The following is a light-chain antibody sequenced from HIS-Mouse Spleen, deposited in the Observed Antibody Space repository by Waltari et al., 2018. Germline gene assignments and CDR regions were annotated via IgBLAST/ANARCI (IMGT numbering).Light chain of an antibody. CDR3: SSYTSSSFNVV. Sequence: QSALTQPASVSGSPGQSITISCTGTSSDVGGYNYVSWDQQHPGKAPKLVIYDVSNRPHGVSNRFSGSKSGNTASLTISVLQAEDEADYYCSSYTSSSFNVVFGGGTKLTVL. V-gene: IGLV2-14*03. CDR2: DVS. CDR1: SSDVGGYNY. J-gene: IGLJ2*01.